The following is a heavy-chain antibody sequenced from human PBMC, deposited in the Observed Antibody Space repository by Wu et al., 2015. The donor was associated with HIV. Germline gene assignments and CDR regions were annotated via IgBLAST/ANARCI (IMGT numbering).Heavy chain of an antibody. CDR3: ARTRNYYFGMDV. CDR2: INPSGGST. D-gene: IGHD3/OR15-3a*01. CDR1: GYTFINSY. V-gene: IGHV1-46*01. J-gene: IGHJ6*02. Sequence: QVQLVQSGAEVKKPGASVTVSCKASGYTFINSYIHWVRQAPGQGLEWMGIINPSGGSTDYAQRFQGRVTMTRDTSTSTVYMKLSRLTSEDTAVYYCARTRNYYFGMDVVGPRDHGHRLL.